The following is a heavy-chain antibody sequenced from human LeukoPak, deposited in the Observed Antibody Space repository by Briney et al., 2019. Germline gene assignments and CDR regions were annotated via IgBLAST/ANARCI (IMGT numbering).Heavy chain of an antibody. CDR2: VYYIGTT. CDR3: ARVSNEAFDI. CDR1: GGSISTYY. Sequence: PSETLSLTCTVSGGSISTYYWSWIRQPPGKGLEWIGYVYYIGTTNYNPSLKSRVTISVDTSKNQFSLKLSSVTAADTALYYCARVSNEAFDIWGQGTIVTVSS. J-gene: IGHJ3*02. V-gene: IGHV4-59*01.